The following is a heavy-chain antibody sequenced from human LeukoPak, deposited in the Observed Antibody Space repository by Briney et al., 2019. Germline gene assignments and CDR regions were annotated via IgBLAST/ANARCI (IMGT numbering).Heavy chain of an antibody. CDR2: IYYSGTT. CDR3: ARHAPAHFDFL. J-gene: IGHJ4*02. Sequence: SETLSLTCTVSGASISGYYCSWVRQPPGQGLEWIGYIYYSGTTTYNPSLKSRVTMSVDTSKNQFSLRLSSVTAADTAVYYCARHAPAHFDFLWGQGTLLTVSS. D-gene: IGHD3-9*01. V-gene: IGHV4-59*08. CDR1: GASISGYY.